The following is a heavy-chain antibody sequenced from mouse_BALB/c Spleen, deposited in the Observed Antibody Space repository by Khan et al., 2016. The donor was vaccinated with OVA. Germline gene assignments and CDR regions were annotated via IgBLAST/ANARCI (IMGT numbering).Heavy chain of an antibody. CDR2: ILTGRGHL. J-gene: IGHJ4*01. V-gene: IGHV1-9*01. CDR3: ARRAGTTYGMDY. CDR1: GYTFSSYW. D-gene: IGHD4-1*01. Sequence: QVQLQQSGAELMKPGASVKISCKATGYTFSSYWIEWLKQRPGHGLEWIGEILTGRGHLYLHEKSKGKATFTADTSSNIAYMQLNTLTSEDSAVYYCARRAGTTYGMDYWGQGTSVTVSS.